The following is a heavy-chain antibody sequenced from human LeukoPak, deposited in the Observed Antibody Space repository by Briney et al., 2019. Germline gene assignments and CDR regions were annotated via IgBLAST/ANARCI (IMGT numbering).Heavy chain of an antibody. CDR2: ISSSSSPI. CDR1: GFSFRSYS. V-gene: IGHV3-48*02. Sequence: GGSLRLSCAASGFSFRSYSMNWVRQAPGKGLEWVSYISSSSSPIYYADSVKGRFTISRDNVKNSLYLQMNSLRDEDTAVYYCARHLYYDSSAYLRQAFDIWGQGTMVTVSS. CDR3: ARHLYYDSSAYLRQAFDI. J-gene: IGHJ3*02. D-gene: IGHD3-22*01.